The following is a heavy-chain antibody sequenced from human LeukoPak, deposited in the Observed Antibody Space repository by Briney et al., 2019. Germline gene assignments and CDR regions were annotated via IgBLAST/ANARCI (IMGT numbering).Heavy chain of an antibody. CDR1: GFTFSSYE. Sequence: GGSLRLSCAAFGFTFSSYEMNWVRQAPGKGLEWVSYISSSGITIYYADSVKGRFTISRDNAKNSLYLQMNSLRAEDTAVYYCAELGITMIGGVWGKGTTVTISS. J-gene: IGHJ6*04. CDR3: AELGITMIGGV. D-gene: IGHD3-10*02. CDR2: ISSSGITI. V-gene: IGHV3-48*03.